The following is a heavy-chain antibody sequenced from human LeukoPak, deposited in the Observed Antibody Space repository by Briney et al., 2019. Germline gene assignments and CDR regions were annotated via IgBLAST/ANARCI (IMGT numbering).Heavy chain of an antibody. V-gene: IGHV1-2*02. CDR2: INPNSGGT. CDR3: ARGLDKYDYWSGYFLAY. CDR1: GYTFTGYY. D-gene: IGHD3-3*01. Sequence: ASVKVSCKASGYTFTGYYMYWVRQAPGQGLEWMGWINPNSGGTNYAQTSQGRVTMTRDTSISTAYMELSRLRSDDTAVYYCARGLDKYDYWSGYFLAYWGQGTLVTVSS. J-gene: IGHJ4*02.